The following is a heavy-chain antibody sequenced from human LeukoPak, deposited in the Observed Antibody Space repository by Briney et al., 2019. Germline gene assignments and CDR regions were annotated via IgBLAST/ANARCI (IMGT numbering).Heavy chain of an antibody. CDR1: GGTFSSYA. CDR3: AWGGMKWLPQD. CDR2: IIPILGIA. D-gene: IGHD5-12*01. J-gene: IGHJ4*02. Sequence: GSSVKVSCKASGGTFSSYAISWVRQAPGQGLEWMGRIIPILGIANYAQKFQGRVTITADKSTSTAYMELSSLRSEDTAVYYCAWGGMKWLPQDWGQGTLVTVSS. V-gene: IGHV1-69*04.